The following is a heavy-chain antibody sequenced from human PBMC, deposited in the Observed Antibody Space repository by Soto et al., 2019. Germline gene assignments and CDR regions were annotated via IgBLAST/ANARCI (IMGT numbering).Heavy chain of an antibody. CDR1: GGSISSGGYY. J-gene: IGHJ4*02. D-gene: IGHD6-19*01. Sequence: SETLSLTCTVSGGSISSGGYYWSWIRQHPGKGLEWIGYIYYSGSTYYNPSLKSRVTISVDTSKNQFSLKLSSVTAADTAVYYCARDGGIAVAGRRPEPLYYFDYWGQGTLVTVSS. CDR3: ARDGGIAVAGRRPEPLYYFDY. V-gene: IGHV4-31*03. CDR2: IYYSGST.